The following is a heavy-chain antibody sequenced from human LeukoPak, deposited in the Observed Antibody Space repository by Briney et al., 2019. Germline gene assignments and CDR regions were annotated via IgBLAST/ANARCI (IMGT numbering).Heavy chain of an antibody. CDR1: AATVIGSD. CDR2: MQSGGAT. V-gene: IGHV3-53*01. Sequence: GSLRRSGVRSAATVIGSDMSWVRQAPGKGLEWVSTMQSGGATYYADSVKSRFTISRDNSNNKIFLQMNGLRDEDTALYYCAARGLAGGYIHYWGQGVQVTVSS. CDR3: AARGLAGGYIHY. J-gene: IGHJ4*02. D-gene: IGHD5-12*01.